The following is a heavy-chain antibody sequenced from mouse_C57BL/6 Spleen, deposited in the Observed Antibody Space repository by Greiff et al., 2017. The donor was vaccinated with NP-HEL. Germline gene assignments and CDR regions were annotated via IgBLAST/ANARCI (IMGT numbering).Heavy chain of an antibody. J-gene: IGHJ4*01. V-gene: IGHV5-6*01. CDR2: ISSGGSYT. D-gene: IGHD2-1*01. CDR1: GFTFSSYG. CDR3: AREGDYGNWAMDY. Sequence: EVKLVESGGDLVKPGGSLKLSCAASGFTFSSYGMSWVRQTPDKRLEWVATISSGGSYTYYPDSVKGRFTISRDNAKNTLYLQMSSLKSEDTAMYYWAREGDYGNWAMDYWGQGTSVTVSS.